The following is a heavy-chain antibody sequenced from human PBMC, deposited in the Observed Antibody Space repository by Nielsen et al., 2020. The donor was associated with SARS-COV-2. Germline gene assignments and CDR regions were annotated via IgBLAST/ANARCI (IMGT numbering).Heavy chain of an antibody. V-gene: IGHV3-33*01. Sequence: GESLKISCAASGFTFSSYGMHWVRQAPGKGLEWVAVIWYDGSNKYYADSVKGRFTISRDNSKNTLYLQMNSLRAEDTALYHCARGPPLYYYYYMDVWGKGTTVTVSS. J-gene: IGHJ6*03. CDR2: IWYDGSNK. CDR3: ARGPPLYYYYYMDV. CDR1: GFTFSSYG.